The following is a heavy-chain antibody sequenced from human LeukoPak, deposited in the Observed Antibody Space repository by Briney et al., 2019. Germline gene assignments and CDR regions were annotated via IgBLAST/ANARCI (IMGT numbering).Heavy chain of an antibody. CDR2: IYTSGGT. Sequence: PSQTLSLTCTVSSGSFSTDYYYWSWIRQPAGRGLEWIGRIYTSGGTNYNPSLKSRVTISVDTSKNQFSLKLSPVTAADTAVYYCARDPGSSVPDYWGQGTLDTVSS. CDR1: SGSFSTDYYY. V-gene: IGHV4-61*02. J-gene: IGHJ4*02. CDR3: ARDPGSSVPDY. D-gene: IGHD3-10*01.